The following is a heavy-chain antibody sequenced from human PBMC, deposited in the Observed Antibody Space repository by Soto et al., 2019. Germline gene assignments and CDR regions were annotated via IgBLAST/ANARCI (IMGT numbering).Heavy chain of an antibody. CDR2: MNAKSGDT. J-gene: IGHJ6*02. CDR1: GYTFSDFD. D-gene: IGHD3-16*01. CDR3: ARGNPFNYAGFDV. V-gene: IGHV1-8*01. Sequence: QVQLVQSGAEVKKPGASVKVSCKASGYTFSDFDINWLRQASGQGSEWMGWMNAKSGDTFFAQRCQGKFNMTWATSLSTAYMEVGSLTSDDTAMYYCARGNPFNYAGFDVWGQGTTVAVSS.